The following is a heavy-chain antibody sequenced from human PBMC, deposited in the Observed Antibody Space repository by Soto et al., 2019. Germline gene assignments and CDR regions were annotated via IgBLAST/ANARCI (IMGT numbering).Heavy chain of an antibody. V-gene: IGHV3-23*01. CDR1: GFTFSSYA. J-gene: IGHJ4*02. Sequence: LRLSYAASGFTFSSYAMSWVRQAPGTGLEWVSAISGSGGSTYYADSVKGRFTISRDNSKNTLYLQMNSLRAEDTAVYYCAKVRRYYDSSGPGDYWGQGTLVTVSS. CDR3: AKVRRYYDSSGPGDY. D-gene: IGHD3-22*01. CDR2: ISGSGGST.